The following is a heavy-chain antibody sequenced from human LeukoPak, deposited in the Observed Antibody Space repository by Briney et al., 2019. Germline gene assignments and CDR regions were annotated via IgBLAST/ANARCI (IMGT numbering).Heavy chain of an antibody. CDR1: GGSFSSYY. CDR2: IYYSGST. CDR3: ARDCITWVRGFRRPRDNYYVRDV. Sequence: PSETLSLTCTVSGGSFSSYYWSWIRQPPGKGLEWIGYIYYSGSTNYNPSLKSRVTISVDTSKNQFSLKLSSVTAADTAVYYCARDCITWVRGFRRPRDNYYVRDVGGEGPRVTVPS. V-gene: IGHV4-59*01. J-gene: IGHJ6*02. D-gene: IGHD3-10*01.